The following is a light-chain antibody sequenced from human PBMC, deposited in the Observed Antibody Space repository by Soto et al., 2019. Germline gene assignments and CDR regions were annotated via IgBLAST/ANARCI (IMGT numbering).Light chain of an antibody. J-gene: IGKJ4*01. CDR3: MQALQTL. Sequence: DIVMTQSPLSLPVTPGEPASISCRSSQSLLHSNGYNYLDWYLQKPGQSPQLLIYLGSNRASGVPDRFSGSGSGTDFTLKISRVEAEDVGVYYCMQALQTLFDGGTKVEIK. V-gene: IGKV2-28*01. CDR1: QSLLHSNGYNY. CDR2: LGS.